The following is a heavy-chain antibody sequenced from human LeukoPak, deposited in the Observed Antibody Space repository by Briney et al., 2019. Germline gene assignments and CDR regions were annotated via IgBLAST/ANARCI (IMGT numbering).Heavy chain of an antibody. CDR1: GYTFTSYD. Sequence: GASVKVSCKASGYTFTSYDINWVRQATGQGLEWMGWMNPNSGNTGYAQKFQGRVTITRNTSISTAYMELSSLRYEDTAVYYCARSGYDYSWFDPWGQGTLVTVSS. CDR3: ARSGYDYSWFDP. D-gene: IGHD5-12*01. J-gene: IGHJ5*02. V-gene: IGHV1-8*03. CDR2: MNPNSGNT.